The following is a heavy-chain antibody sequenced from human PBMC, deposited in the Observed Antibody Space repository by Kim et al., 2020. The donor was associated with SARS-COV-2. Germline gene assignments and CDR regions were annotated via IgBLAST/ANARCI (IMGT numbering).Heavy chain of an antibody. D-gene: IGHD3-3*01. CDR3: ARHRPSYDLFGAPCAFDM. CDR1: GGSISTSSYY. Sequence: SETLSLTCIVSGGSISTSSYYWGWIRQPPGKGLEWIGSIYYSGSTYYNPSLKSRVTMSVDTSDNQFSLRLSSVSAADTAVYYCARHRPSYDLFGAPCAFDMWGQGTLVTVSS. V-gene: IGHV4-39*01. J-gene: IGHJ3*02. CDR2: IYYSGST.